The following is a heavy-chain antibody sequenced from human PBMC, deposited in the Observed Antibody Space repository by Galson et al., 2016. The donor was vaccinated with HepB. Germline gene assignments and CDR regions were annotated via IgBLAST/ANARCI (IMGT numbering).Heavy chain of an antibody. CDR2: LSYNGLNQ. D-gene: IGHD2-15*01. CDR1: GFVFSNYG. CDR3: TKQVAEGGLGDT. Sequence: SLRLSCAASGFVFSNYGVHWVRQALGKGLEWVAGLSYNGLNQHYPDSLMGRFTVSRDNSKSIMYLQMDSLRPDDTAVYYCTKQVAEGGLGDTWGQGTVVTVSS. J-gene: IGHJ5*02. V-gene: IGHV3-30*18.